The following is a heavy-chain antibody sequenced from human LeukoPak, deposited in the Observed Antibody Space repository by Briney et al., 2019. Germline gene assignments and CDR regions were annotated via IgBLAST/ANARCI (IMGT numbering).Heavy chain of an antibody. Sequence: ASVKVSCKVSGYILTELSMHWVRQAPGKGLEWMGGFDPEDGETIYAQKFQGRVTMTRDTSTSTVYMELSSLRSEDTAVYYCARNSGSYFGSRYWGQGTLVTVSS. CDR2: FDPEDGET. CDR1: GYILTELS. J-gene: IGHJ4*02. CDR3: ARNSGSYFGSRY. D-gene: IGHD1-26*01. V-gene: IGHV1-24*01.